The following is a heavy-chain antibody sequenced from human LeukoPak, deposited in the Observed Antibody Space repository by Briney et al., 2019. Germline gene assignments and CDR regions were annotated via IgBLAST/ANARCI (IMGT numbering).Heavy chain of an antibody. CDR2: IVVGGGNT. J-gene: IGHJ4*02. D-gene: IGHD1-26*01. CDR3: AAVLRVVGASFDY. CDR1: GFTFTSSA. Sequence: SVKVSCKASGFTFTSSAMQWVRQARGQRLEWIGWIVVGGGNTNYAQKFQERVTITRDMSTSTAYMELSSLRSEDTAVYYCAAVLRVVGASFDYGGQGTLVTVSS. V-gene: IGHV1-58*02.